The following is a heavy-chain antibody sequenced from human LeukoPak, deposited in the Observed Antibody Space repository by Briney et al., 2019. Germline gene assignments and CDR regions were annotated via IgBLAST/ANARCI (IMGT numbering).Heavy chain of an antibody. D-gene: IGHD2-15*01. CDR1: GFTFSSYE. Sequence: PGGSLRLSCAASGFTFSSYEMNWVRQAPGKGLEWVSYISSSGSTIYYADSVKGRFTISRDNAKNSLYLQMNSLRAEDTAVYYCARRVAATRALDYWGQGTLVTVSS. J-gene: IGHJ4*02. CDR2: ISSSGSTI. CDR3: ARRVAATRALDY. V-gene: IGHV3-48*03.